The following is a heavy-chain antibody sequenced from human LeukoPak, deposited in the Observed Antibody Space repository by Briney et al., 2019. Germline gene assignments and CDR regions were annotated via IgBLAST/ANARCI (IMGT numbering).Heavy chain of an antibody. D-gene: IGHD3-10*01. Sequence: ASVKVSCKASGYTFTGYYMHWVRQAPGQGLEWMGWINPNSGGTNYAQKFQGRVTMTRDTSISTAYMELSRLRSDDTAVYYCARERDYYGSGGESWFDPWGQGTLVTVSS. CDR1: GYTFTGYY. CDR3: ARERDYYGSGGESWFDP. CDR2: INPNSGGT. J-gene: IGHJ5*02. V-gene: IGHV1-2*02.